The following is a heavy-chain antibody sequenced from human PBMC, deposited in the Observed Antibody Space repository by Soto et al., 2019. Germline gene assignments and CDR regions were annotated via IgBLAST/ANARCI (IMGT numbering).Heavy chain of an antibody. CDR1: GYTFTNYG. V-gene: IGHV1-18*01. CDR3: ARDRYTSGWYGGEY. CDR2: ISAYNGNT. J-gene: IGHJ4*02. Sequence: QVQLAQSGAEVKKPGASVKVSCKASGYTFTNYGISWVRQAPGQGLEWMGWISAYNGNTNYAQKFQGRVTMTTDTSTSTVYMELRSLRSDDTAVYYCARDRYTSGWYGGEYWGQGTLVTVSP. D-gene: IGHD6-19*01.